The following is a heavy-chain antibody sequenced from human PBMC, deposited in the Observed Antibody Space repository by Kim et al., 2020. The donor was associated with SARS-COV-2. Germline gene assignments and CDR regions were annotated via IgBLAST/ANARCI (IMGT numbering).Heavy chain of an antibody. Sequence: SETLSLTCAVYGGSFSGYYWSWIRQPPGKGLEWIGEINHSGSTNYNPSLKSRVTISVDTSKNQFSLKLSSVTAADTAVYYCARGAAGLQAFDIWGQGTMVTVSS. V-gene: IGHV4-34*01. CDR1: GGSFSGYY. CDR3: ARGAAGLQAFDI. J-gene: IGHJ3*02. CDR2: INHSGST. D-gene: IGHD6-13*01.